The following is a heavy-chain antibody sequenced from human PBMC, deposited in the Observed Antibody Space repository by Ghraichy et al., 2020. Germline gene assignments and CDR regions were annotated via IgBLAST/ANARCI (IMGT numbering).Heavy chain of an antibody. J-gene: IGHJ4*02. CDR1: GFSFKNYA. CDR3: AKGLRWVGSVYYLDY. V-gene: IGHV3-23*01. Sequence: GGSLRLSCGASGFSFKNYAMTWVRQAPGKGLEWIAGVSDGGASTDYADSVRGRFTISRDNFKSILYLQMNSLREDDTAVYFCAKGLRWVGSVYYLDYWGQGALVTVSS. D-gene: IGHD1-26*01. CDR2: VSDGGAST.